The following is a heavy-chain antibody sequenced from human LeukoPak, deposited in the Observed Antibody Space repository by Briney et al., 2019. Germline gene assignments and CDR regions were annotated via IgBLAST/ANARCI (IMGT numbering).Heavy chain of an antibody. CDR1: GYTFTGYY. J-gene: IGHJ4*02. Sequence: ASVKVSCKASGYTFTGYYMHWVRQTPGQGLEWMGWINPNSGGTNYAQKFQGRVTMTTDTSISTAYMELSRLRSDDTAVYYCARDLITMVRGFDYWGQGTLVTVSS. CDR3: ARDLITMVRGFDY. D-gene: IGHD3-10*01. CDR2: INPNSGGT. V-gene: IGHV1-2*02.